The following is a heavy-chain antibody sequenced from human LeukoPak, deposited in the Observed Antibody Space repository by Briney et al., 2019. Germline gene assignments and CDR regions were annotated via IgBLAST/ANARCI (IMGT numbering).Heavy chain of an antibody. D-gene: IGHD4-17*01. Sequence: PGGSLRLSCAASGLTFRSHAMHWVRQAPGKGLEWVSGISAGGTSTYYADSVKGHFTISRDNSKNTLYLQMNNLRVEDTAMYYCAKGPTVTTFAYWGRGALVTVSS. CDR1: GLTFRSHA. CDR3: AKGPTVTTFAY. V-gene: IGHV3-23*01. CDR2: ISAGGTST. J-gene: IGHJ4*02.